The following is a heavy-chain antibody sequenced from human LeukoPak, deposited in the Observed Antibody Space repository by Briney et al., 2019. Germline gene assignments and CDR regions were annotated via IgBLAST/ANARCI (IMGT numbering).Heavy chain of an antibody. V-gene: IGHV3-9*03. CDR1: GFTFDDYA. CDR2: ISWNSGSI. CDR3: AKDRTAMATGAFDI. J-gene: IGHJ3*02. Sequence: PGRSLRLSCAASGFTFDDYAMHWVRQAPGKGLEWVSGISWNSGSIGYADSVKGRFTISRDNAKNSLYLQMNSLRAEDMALYYCAKDRTAMATGAFDIWGQGTMVTVSS. D-gene: IGHD5-18*01.